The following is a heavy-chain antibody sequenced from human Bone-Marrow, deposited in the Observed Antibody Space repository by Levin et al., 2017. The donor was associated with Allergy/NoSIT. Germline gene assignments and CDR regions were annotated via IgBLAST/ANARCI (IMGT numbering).Heavy chain of an antibody. J-gene: IGHJ6*02. CDR1: GFSFSDYY. Sequence: GGSLRLSCAASGFSFSDYYMSWIRQAPGKGLEWISYISGSGRTIHYADSVKGRFIISRDNAKKSLFLQMNSLSAEDTAVYYCASPVDTEKVEYVLGVMDVWGQGTTVTVSS. V-gene: IGHV3-11*01. CDR2: ISGSGRTI. D-gene: IGHD5-18*01. CDR3: ASPVDTEKVEYVLGVMDV.